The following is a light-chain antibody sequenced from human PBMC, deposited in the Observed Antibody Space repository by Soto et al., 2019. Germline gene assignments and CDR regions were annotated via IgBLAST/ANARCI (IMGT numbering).Light chain of an antibody. V-gene: IGLV2-14*01. CDR1: SNDLGGYNF. Sequence: QSALTQPASVSGSPGQSITISCTGTSNDLGGYNFVSWFQQHPGKAPKLMIFDVTNRPSGVSDRFSGSKSGNMASLTISGLQAEDEADYYCTYSTSSATGLFGGGTKLAAL. CDR2: DVT. CDR3: TYSTSSATGL. J-gene: IGLJ3*02.